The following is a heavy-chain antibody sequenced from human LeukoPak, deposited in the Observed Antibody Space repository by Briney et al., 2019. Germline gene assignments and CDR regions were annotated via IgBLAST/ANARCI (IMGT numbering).Heavy chain of an antibody. V-gene: IGHV4-34*01. CDR1: GGSFSGYY. CDR2: INHSGST. CDR3: ARGRGSSWYAYYMDV. Sequence: SETLSLTCAVYGGSFSGYYWSWIRQPPGKGLEWIGEINHSGSTNYNPSSKSRVTISVDTSKNQFSLKLSSVTAADTAVYYCARGRGSSWYAYYMDVWGKGTTVTVSS. D-gene: IGHD6-13*01. J-gene: IGHJ6*03.